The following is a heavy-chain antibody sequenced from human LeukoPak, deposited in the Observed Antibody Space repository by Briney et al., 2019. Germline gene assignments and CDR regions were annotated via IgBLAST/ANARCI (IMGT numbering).Heavy chain of an antibody. Sequence: ASVKVSCKASGYTLTDYYMHWVRQAPGQGLEWMGRINPNSGGTNYAQKFQGRVTMTRDTYLSTVSMSLSRQRFDDTAGYYCARVCYYESSGYYEEGGQGTRVSVS. CDR1: GYTLTDYY. D-gene: IGHD3-22*01. CDR3: ARVCYYESSGYYEE. CDR2: INPNSGGT. V-gene: IGHV1-2*06. J-gene: IGHJ4*02.